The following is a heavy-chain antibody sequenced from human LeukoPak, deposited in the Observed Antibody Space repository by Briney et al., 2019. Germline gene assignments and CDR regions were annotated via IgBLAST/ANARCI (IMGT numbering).Heavy chain of an antibody. CDR3: ARRLAAARADYYYYYYYMDV. CDR2: INHSGST. CDR1: GGSFSGYY. Sequence: SETLSLTCAVYGGSFSGYYWTWIRHPPGKGLEWIGEINHSGSTNYNPSLKSRVTISVDTSKNQFSLKLSSVTAADTAVYYCARRLAAARADYYYYYYYMDVWGKGTTVTVSS. D-gene: IGHD6-13*01. J-gene: IGHJ6*03. V-gene: IGHV4-34*01.